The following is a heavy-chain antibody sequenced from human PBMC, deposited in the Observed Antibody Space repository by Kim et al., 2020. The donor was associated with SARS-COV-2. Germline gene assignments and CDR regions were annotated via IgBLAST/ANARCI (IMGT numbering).Heavy chain of an antibody. CDR3: VGDGGRSGGGH. J-gene: IGHJ4*02. D-gene: IGHD1-26*01. CDR2: T. Sequence: TYNADSMKGRFTISRDNSKNTLYLQMSSLRAEDTAMYFCVGDGGRSGGGHWGQGTLVTVSS. V-gene: IGHV3-53*01.